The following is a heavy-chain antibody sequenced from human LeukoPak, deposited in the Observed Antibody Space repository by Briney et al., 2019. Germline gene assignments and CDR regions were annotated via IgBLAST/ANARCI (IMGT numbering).Heavy chain of an antibody. J-gene: IGHJ4*02. CDR2: IRYDGSNK. D-gene: IGHD3-22*01. V-gene: IGHV3-30*02. CDR3: ARAPHYYDSSGYLSQKFDY. CDR1: GFTFSSYG. Sequence: TGGSLRLSCAASGFTFSSYGMHWVRQAPGKGLEWVAFIRYDGSNKYYADSVKGRFTISRDNSKNTLYLQMNSLRAEDTAVYYCARAPHYYDSSGYLSQKFDYWGQGTLVTVSS.